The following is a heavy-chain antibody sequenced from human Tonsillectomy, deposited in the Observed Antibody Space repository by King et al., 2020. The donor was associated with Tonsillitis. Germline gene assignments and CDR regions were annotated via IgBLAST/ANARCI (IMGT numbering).Heavy chain of an antibody. CDR1: EFTFSSYA. Sequence: VQLVESGGGLVQPGGSLRLSCAASEFTFSSYAMSWVRQAPGKGLEWVSAISGSGHSTYYADSVKGRFIISRDNSKNTLYLQMNSLRAEDTAVYYCAKDIYGGNFERAVDYWGQGTLVIVSA. D-gene: IGHD4-23*01. CDR2: ISGSGHST. V-gene: IGHV3-23*04. CDR3: AKDIYGGNFERAVDY. J-gene: IGHJ4*02.